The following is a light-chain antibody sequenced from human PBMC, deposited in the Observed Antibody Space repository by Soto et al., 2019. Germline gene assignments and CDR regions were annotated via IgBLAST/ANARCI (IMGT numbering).Light chain of an antibody. CDR1: STDVGGDNY. V-gene: IGLV2-14*03. J-gene: IGLJ1*01. CDR2: DVS. Sequence: QSALAQPASVSGSPGQSITISCTGTSTDVGGDNYVSWYQQYPGKAPKLIIYDVSSRPSGVSDRFSGSKSGNTASLTISGLQAEDEADYYCNSYTSATTLRGVFGVGTKVTVL. CDR3: NSYTSATTLRGV.